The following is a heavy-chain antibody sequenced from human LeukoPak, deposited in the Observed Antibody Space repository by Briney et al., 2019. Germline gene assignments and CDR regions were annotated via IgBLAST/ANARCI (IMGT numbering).Heavy chain of an antibody. CDR3: ARGSRRDGYNLGIFGSAPQKFDY. J-gene: IGHJ4*02. CDR2: IKEDGSER. CDR1: AFIFSGHW. Sequence: PGGSLRLSCEGSAFIFSGHWMNWVRQTPGKGLEWVASIKEDGSERQYVDSVKGRFSISRDNTKGSLFLQLNSLRAEDTAVYYCARGSRRDGYNLGIFGSAPQKFDYWGQGTLVTVSS. D-gene: IGHD5-24*01. V-gene: IGHV3-7*03.